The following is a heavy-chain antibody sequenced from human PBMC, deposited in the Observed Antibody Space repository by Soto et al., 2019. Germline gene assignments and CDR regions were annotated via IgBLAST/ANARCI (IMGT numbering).Heavy chain of an antibody. CDR3: ARGVGYDFWSGYLNWFDP. J-gene: IGHJ5*02. CDR2: INHSGST. D-gene: IGHD3-3*01. Sequence: QVQLQQWGAGLLKPSETLSLTCAVYGGSFSGYYWSWIRQPPGKGLEWIGEINHSGSTNYNPSLKSRVTISVDTSKNQFSLKLSSVTAADTAVYYSARGVGYDFWSGYLNWFDPWGQGTLVTVSS. CDR1: GGSFSGYY. V-gene: IGHV4-34*01.